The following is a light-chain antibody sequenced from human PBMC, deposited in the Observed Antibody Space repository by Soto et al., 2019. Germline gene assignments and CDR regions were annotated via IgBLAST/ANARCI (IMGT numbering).Light chain of an antibody. Sequence: DIQMTQSPSSLSVSVGDRVTITCRASQSITSYLNWYQQKPGKVPKLLLSAASSLQSGVPSRFSCSGSGTDFTLISGRLQHEDIATYYCQQSYSPPWTFDQGTNVQIK. CDR2: AAS. CDR1: QSITSY. J-gene: IGKJ1*01. CDR3: QQSYSPPWT. V-gene: IGKV1-39*01.